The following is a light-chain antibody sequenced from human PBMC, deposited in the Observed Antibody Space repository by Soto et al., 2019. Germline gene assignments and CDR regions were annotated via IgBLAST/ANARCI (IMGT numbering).Light chain of an antibody. Sequence: DIQMTQSPFSLSASAGDRVTITCRASQSISSYLNWYQQKPGKAPEFLIYAASNLQSGVPSRFSGSGSGTDFTLTISSLQPEDSATYYCQQSYSTPWTFGHGTKVEIK. CDR1: QSISSY. J-gene: IGKJ1*01. CDR3: QQSYSTPWT. CDR2: AAS. V-gene: IGKV1-39*01.